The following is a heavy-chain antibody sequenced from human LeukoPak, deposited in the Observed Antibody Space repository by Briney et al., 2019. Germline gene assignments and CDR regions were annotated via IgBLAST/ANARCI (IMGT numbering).Heavy chain of an antibody. D-gene: IGHD5-18*01. CDR1: GFTFSSYG. CDR3: AKDQGYSYGSGLDY. J-gene: IGHJ4*02. Sequence: GGSLRLSSAASGFTFSSYGMHWVRQAPGKGLEWVAVISYDGSSKYYADSVKGRFTISRDNSKNTLYLQMNSLRAEDTAVYYCAKDQGYSYGSGLDYWGQGTLVTVSS. V-gene: IGHV3-30*18. CDR2: ISYDGSSK.